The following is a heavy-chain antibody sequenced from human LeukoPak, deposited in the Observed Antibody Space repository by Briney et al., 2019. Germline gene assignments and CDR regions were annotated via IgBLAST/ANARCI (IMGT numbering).Heavy chain of an antibody. D-gene: IGHD2-2*01. CDR2: IYPGDSDT. V-gene: IGHV5-51*01. Sequence: GESLKISCKGSGYSFTSYWIGWVRQMPGKGLEWMGIIYPGDSDTRYSPSFQGQVTISADKSISTAYLQWSSLKASDTAMYYCARPRCNNTSCYSPFDYWGQGTLVTVSS. CDR1: GYSFTSYW. J-gene: IGHJ4*02. CDR3: ARPRCNNTSCYSPFDY.